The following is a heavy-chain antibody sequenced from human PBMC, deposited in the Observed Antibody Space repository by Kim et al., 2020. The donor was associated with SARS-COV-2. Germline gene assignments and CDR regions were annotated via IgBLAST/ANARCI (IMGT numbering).Heavy chain of an antibody. CDR3: ARGVWSLYYFDY. J-gene: IGHJ4*02. V-gene: IGHV4-34*01. CDR2: INHGGST. CDR1: GGSFSGYY. D-gene: IGHD2-8*02. Sequence: SETLSLTCAVYGGSFSGYYWSWIRQPPGKGLELIGEINHGGSTNYNPSLKSRVTISVDTSKNQFSLKLSSVTAADTAVYYCARGVWSLYYFDYWGQGTLV.